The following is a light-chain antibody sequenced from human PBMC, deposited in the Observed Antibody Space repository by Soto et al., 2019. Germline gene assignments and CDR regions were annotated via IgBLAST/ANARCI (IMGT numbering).Light chain of an antibody. V-gene: IGKV1-39*01. CDR2: AAS. CDR1: QSISNF. CDR3: QQSYSTPLFT. J-gene: IGKJ3*01. Sequence: DLQMTQSPSSLSASVGDRVTITCRASQSISNFLNWYQQKPGRAPELLIYAASSLQSGVPSRFSGSGSGTHFTLTISSLQPEDFATYYCQQSYSTPLFTFGPGTEVDIK.